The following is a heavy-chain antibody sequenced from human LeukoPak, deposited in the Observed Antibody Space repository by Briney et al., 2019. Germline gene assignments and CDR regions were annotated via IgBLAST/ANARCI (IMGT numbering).Heavy chain of an antibody. CDR1: GFTFSNFA. CDR3: AKVKGYGGNPSYFDL. CDR2: ISWNSGSI. V-gene: IGHV3-9*01. Sequence: GGSLRLSCAASGFTFSNFAMNWVRQAPGKGLEWVSGISWNSGSIGYADSVKGRFTISRDNAKNSLYLQMNSLRAEDTALYYCAKVKGYGGNPSYFDLWGRGTLVTVSS. J-gene: IGHJ2*01. D-gene: IGHD4-23*01.